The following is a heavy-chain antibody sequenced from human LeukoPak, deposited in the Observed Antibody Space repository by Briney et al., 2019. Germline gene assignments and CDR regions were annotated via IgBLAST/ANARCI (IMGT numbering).Heavy chain of an antibody. CDR2: INHSGST. Sequence: PSETLSLXCAVYGGSFSGYYWSWIRQPPGKGLEWIGEINHSGSTNYNPSLKSRVTISVDTSKNQFSLKLSSVTAADTAVYYCARGSRGSGSYYSGYFDYWGQGTLVTVSS. D-gene: IGHD3-10*01. V-gene: IGHV4-34*01. CDR1: GGSFSGYY. CDR3: ARGSRGSGSYYSGYFDY. J-gene: IGHJ4*02.